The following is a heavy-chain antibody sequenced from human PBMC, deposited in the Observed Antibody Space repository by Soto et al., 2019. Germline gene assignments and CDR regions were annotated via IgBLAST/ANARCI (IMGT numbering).Heavy chain of an antibody. J-gene: IGHJ4*02. D-gene: IGHD4-17*01. Sequence: ASVKVSCKASGGTFSSYAISWVRQAPGQGLEWMGGINAGNGNTNYSQKFQGRVTITRDTSASTAYMELSSLRSEDTAVYYCASESYGGEFDSWGQGTLVTVSS. CDR2: INAGNGNT. CDR1: GGTFSSYA. CDR3: ASESYGGEFDS. V-gene: IGHV1-3*01.